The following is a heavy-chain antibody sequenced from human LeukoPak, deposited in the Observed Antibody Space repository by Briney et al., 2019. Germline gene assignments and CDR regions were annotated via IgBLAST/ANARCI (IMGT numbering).Heavy chain of an antibody. CDR3: ARLRSGYHDY. D-gene: IGHD3-3*01. CDR2: IYYSGST. J-gene: IGHJ4*02. CDR1: GGSLSRNSSYY. Sequence: SETLSLTCTVSGGSLSRNSSYYWGWIRQPPGRGLEWIGSIYYSGSTYYNPSLKSRVTISVDTSKNQFSLKLSSVTAADTAVYYCARLRSGYHDYWGQGTLVTVSS. V-gene: IGHV4-39*01.